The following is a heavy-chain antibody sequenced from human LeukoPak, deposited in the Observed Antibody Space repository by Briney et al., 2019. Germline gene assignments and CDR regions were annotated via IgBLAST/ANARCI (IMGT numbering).Heavy chain of an antibody. CDR3: ARQTTVTTLSWNFDY. CDR2: IYYSGST. CDR1: GGSISSSSYY. Sequence: PSETLSLTCTVSGGSISSSSYYWGWIRQPPGKGLERIGSIYYSGSTYYNPSLKSRVTISVDTSKNQFSLKLSSVTAADTAVYYCARQTTVTTLSWNFDYWGQGTLVTVSS. J-gene: IGHJ4*02. D-gene: IGHD4-17*01. V-gene: IGHV4-39*01.